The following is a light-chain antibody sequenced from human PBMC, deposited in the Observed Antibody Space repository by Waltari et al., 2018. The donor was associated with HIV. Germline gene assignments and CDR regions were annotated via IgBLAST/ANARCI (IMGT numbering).Light chain of an antibody. V-gene: IGKV4-1*01. CDR1: QSVLYSANNKNY. CDR2: WAS. Sequence: DILMTQSPDAMAVSRGERATINCNSSQSVLYSANNKNYLAWYQQKQGQPPKLLIYWASTRESGVPDRFSGSGSGTDFTLTISSLQAEDVAVYYCQQYYSTPLTFGGGTKVEIK. CDR3: QQYYSTPLT. J-gene: IGKJ4*01.